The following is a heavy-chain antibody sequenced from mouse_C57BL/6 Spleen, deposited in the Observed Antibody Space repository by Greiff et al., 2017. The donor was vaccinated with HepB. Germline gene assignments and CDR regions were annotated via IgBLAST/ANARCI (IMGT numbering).Heavy chain of an antibody. Sequence: VQLQQPGAELVKPGASVKLSCKASGYTFTSYWIQWVKQRPGQGLEWIGEIDPSDSYTNYNQKFKGKATLTVDTSSSTAYMQLSSLTSEDSAVYYCARDGGLRRYFDYWGQGTTLTVSS. CDR1: GYTFTSYW. J-gene: IGHJ2*01. CDR2: IDPSDSYT. V-gene: IGHV1-50*01. D-gene: IGHD2-4*01. CDR3: ARDGGLRRYFDY.